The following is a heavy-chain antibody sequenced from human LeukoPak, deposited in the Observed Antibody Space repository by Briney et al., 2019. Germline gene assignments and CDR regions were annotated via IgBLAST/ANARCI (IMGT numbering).Heavy chain of an antibody. D-gene: IGHD4-23*01. CDR3: ARGISAYGGNSAFDY. V-gene: IGHV3-66*02. J-gene: IGHJ4*02. CDR2: IYSGGST. CDR1: GFTVSSNY. Sequence: GGSLRLSCAASGFTVSSNYMSWVRQAPGKGLEWVSVIYSGGSTYYADSVKGRLTISRDNSKNTLYLQMNSLRAEDTAVYYCARGISAYGGNSAFDYWGQGTLVTVSS.